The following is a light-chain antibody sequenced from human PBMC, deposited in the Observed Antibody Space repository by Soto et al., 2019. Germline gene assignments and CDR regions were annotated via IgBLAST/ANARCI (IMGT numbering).Light chain of an antibody. CDR3: QQSYTTLFT. V-gene: IGKV1-39*01. CDR2: AAS. Sequence: DIQMTQSPSSLSASVGDRVTITCRASQSISNYLNWYQQKPGKAPKLLIYAASSLQSGVPSRFSGSGYGTDFTLTICSLQPEDFATYSYQQSYTTLFTFGPGTNVDIK. J-gene: IGKJ3*01. CDR1: QSISNY.